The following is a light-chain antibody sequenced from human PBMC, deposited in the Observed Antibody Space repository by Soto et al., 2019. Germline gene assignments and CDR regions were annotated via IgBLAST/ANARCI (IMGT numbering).Light chain of an antibody. CDR2: DVS. CDR1: ETVNSY. J-gene: IGKJ3*01. CDR3: QHRSSCPFT. V-gene: IGKV3-11*01. Sequence: EIVLTRSPATLSLSPGERATLSCRASETVNSYLAWYQQKPGQAPRLLIYDVSKRATGIPARFSGSGSGTDFTLAISSLEPDDFAVYYCQHRSSCPFTVGPGTKVEIK.